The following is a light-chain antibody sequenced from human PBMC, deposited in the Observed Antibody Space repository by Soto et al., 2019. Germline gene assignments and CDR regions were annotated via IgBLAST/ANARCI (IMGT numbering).Light chain of an antibody. V-gene: IGKV3-11*01. CDR3: QQRSNWPPIT. Sequence: EIVLTQSPVTLSLSPGERATLSCRASQSVSSYLAWYKQKPGQAPRLLIYDASNRAPGIPARFSGSGSGTDFPLTIDNLEHEDFAVYYCQQRSNWPPITFGQGTRLEIK. CDR1: QSVSSY. CDR2: DAS. J-gene: IGKJ5*01.